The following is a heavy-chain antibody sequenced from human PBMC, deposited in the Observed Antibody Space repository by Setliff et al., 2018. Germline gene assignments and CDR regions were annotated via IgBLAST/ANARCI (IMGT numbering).Heavy chain of an antibody. CDR2: IKQDGSEK. CDR1: GFTFSRYW. D-gene: IGHD6-19*01. CDR3: ATTKGTGWYFPFDY. V-gene: IGHV3-7*01. Sequence: GGSLRLSCAASGFTFSRYWMSWVRQAPGKGLEWVANIKQDGSEKYYVDSVKGRFTISRDNAKNSLYLQMNSLRAEDTAVYYCATTKGTGWYFPFDYWGQGTLVTVSS. J-gene: IGHJ4*02.